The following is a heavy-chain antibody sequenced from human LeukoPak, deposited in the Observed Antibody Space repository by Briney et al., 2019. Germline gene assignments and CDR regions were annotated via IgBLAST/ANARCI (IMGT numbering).Heavy chain of an antibody. CDR3: ARDCDDYGDYAHDY. CDR2: IYTSGST. V-gene: IGHV4-61*02. Sequence: PSETLSLTCTVSGGSISSGSYYWSWIRQPAGKGLEWIGRIYTSGSTNYNPSLKRRVTISVDTSKNQFSLKLSSVTAADTAVYYCARDCDDYGDYAHDYWGQGTLVTVCS. J-gene: IGHJ4*02. CDR1: GGSISSGSYY. D-gene: IGHD4-17*01.